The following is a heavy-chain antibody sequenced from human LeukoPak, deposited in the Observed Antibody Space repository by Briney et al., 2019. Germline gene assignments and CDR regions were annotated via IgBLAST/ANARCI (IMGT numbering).Heavy chain of an antibody. Sequence: PGGSLRLSCAASGFTFSSYSMTWVRQAPGKGLEWVSYISSSSSTIYYADSVKGRFTISRDNSKNTLYLQMNSLRAEDTAVYYCARLEGSSSPEVDYWGQGTLVTVSS. V-gene: IGHV3-48*01. CDR2: ISSSSSTI. D-gene: IGHD6-6*01. J-gene: IGHJ4*02. CDR1: GFTFSSYS. CDR3: ARLEGSSSPEVDY.